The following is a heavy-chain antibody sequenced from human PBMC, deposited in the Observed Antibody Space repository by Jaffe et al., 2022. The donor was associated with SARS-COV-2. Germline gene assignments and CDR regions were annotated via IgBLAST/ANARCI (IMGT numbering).Heavy chain of an antibody. CDR3: AKDIGHYYDSSGSRCFDY. V-gene: IGHV3-9*01. CDR2: ISWNSGSI. Sequence: EVQLVESGGGLVQPGRSLRLSCAASGFTFDDYAMHWVRQAPGKGLEWVSGISWNSGSIGYADSVKGRFTISRDNAKNSLYLQMNSLRAEDTALYYCAKDIGHYYDSSGSRCFDYWGQGTLVTVSS. D-gene: IGHD3-22*01. CDR1: GFTFDDYA. J-gene: IGHJ4*02.